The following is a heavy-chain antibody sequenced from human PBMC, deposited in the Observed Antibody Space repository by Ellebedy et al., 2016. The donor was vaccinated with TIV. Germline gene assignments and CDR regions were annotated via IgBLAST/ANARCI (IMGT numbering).Heavy chain of an antibody. D-gene: IGHD4-17*01. J-gene: IGHJ4*02. CDR2: ISTDSNTK. CDR1: GLTFSSHA. V-gene: IGHV3-30*04. CDR3: ARSLRDINEF. Sequence: PGGSLRLSCAASGLTFSSHAMSWLRQTPGKGLEWVAVISTDSNTKYYADSVRGRFTISRDNSKSTAFLQMDSLRSDDAAVYYCARSLRDINEFWGQGTQVTVS.